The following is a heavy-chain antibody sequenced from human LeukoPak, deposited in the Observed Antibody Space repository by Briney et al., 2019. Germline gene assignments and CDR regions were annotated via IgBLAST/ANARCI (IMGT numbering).Heavy chain of an antibody. CDR2: INPNSGGT. J-gene: IGHJ4*02. CDR1: GYTFTGYY. CDR3: ARDLEGYHYGSGNYPQ. D-gene: IGHD3-10*01. Sequence: ASMKVSCKASGYTFTGYYIHWLRQAPGQGLEWMGFINPNSGGTNYAQKFQVRGTMTRDTSISTAYMELSSLTSDDTAVYYCARDLEGYHYGSGNYPQWGQGTLITVSS. V-gene: IGHV1-2*02.